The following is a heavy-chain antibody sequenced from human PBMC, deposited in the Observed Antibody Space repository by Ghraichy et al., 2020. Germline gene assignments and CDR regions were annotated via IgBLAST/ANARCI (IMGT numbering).Heavy chain of an antibody. D-gene: IGHD3-10*01. V-gene: IGHV4-59*01. CDR2: IYYSGST. CDR1: GGSISSYY. Sequence: SETLSLTCTVSGGSISSYYWSWIRQPPGKGLEWIGYIYYSGSTNYNPSLKSRVTISVDTSKNQFSLKLSSVTAADTAVYYCARASTGDYYYGMDVWGQGTTVTVSS. J-gene: IGHJ6*02. CDR3: ARASTGDYYYGMDV.